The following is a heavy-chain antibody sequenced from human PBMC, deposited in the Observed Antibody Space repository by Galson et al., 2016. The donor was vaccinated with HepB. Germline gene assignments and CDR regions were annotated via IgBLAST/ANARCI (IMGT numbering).Heavy chain of an antibody. V-gene: IGHV3-30*04. CDR1: GFTFSSYA. CDR2: ISYDGSYK. Sequence: LRLSCAASGFTFSSYAMHWVRQAPGQGLEWVAVISYDGSYKKYAESVEVRFSISRDHSKNTLYLQMNSLRLDATAVYSCARATATVVVLDMWGPGTMVPVSS. CDR3: ARATATVVVLDM. J-gene: IGHJ3*02. D-gene: IGHD4-23*01.